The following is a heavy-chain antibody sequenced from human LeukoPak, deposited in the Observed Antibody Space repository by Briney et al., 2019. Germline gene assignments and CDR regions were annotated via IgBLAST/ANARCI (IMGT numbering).Heavy chain of an antibody. CDR2: IGSSGSTI. J-gene: IGHJ4*02. V-gene: IGHV3-48*03. CDR1: GFTFSSYE. CDR3: ARDRDVWGSYRYYAGHFDY. Sequence: GGSLRLSCAASGFTFSSYEMNWVRQAPGKGLEWVSYIGSSGSTIYYADSVKGRFTISRDNAKNSLYLQMNSLRAEDTAVYYCARDRDVWGSYRYYAGHFDYWGQGTLVTVSS. D-gene: IGHD3-16*02.